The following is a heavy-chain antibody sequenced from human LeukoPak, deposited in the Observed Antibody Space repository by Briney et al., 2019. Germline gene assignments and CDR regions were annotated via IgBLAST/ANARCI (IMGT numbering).Heavy chain of an antibody. CDR2: IIPIFGTA. Sequence: ASVKVSCKGSGGTFSNYAINWVRQSPGQGLEWMGGIIPIFGTANSAQKFQARVTITADESTSTAYMELSSLRSEDTAVYYCARSEWESDYFDYWGQGTLVTVSS. D-gene: IGHD1-26*01. CDR3: ARSEWESDYFDY. J-gene: IGHJ4*02. CDR1: GGTFSNYA. V-gene: IGHV1-69*13.